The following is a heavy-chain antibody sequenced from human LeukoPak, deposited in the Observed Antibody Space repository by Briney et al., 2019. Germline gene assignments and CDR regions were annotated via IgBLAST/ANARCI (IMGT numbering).Heavy chain of an antibody. CDR3: ARVSSFYYDSSGYYFDY. CDR1: GYTFTSYG. J-gene: IGHJ4*02. D-gene: IGHD3-22*01. Sequence: ASVKLSCKASGYTFTSYGISWVRQAPGQGLEWMGWISAFNCNTNYAQKLQGRVTMTTDTSTSTAYMELRSLRSDDTAVYYCARVSSFYYDSSGYYFDYWGQGTLVTVSS. V-gene: IGHV1-18*01. CDR2: ISAFNCNT.